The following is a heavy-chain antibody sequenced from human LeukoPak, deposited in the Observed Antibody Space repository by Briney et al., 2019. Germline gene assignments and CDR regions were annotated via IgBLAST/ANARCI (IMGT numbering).Heavy chain of an antibody. Sequence: PSETLSLTCIVSGGSISSSSYYWGWIRQPPGKGLEWIGSIYYSGSTYYNPSLKSRVTISVDTSKNQFSLKLSSVTAADTAVYYCARGRSDYGDYLNWFDPWGQGTLVTVSS. V-gene: IGHV4-39*07. CDR2: IYYSGST. D-gene: IGHD4-17*01. CDR1: GGSISSSSYY. J-gene: IGHJ5*02. CDR3: ARGRSDYGDYLNWFDP.